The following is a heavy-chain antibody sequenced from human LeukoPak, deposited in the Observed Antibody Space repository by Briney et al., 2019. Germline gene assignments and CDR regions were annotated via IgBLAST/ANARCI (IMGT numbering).Heavy chain of an antibody. CDR1: GYTFTGYY. J-gene: IGHJ5*02. D-gene: IGHD2-15*01. CDR3: ARDDTTRYCSGGSCYSSSSFDP. V-gene: IGHV1-2*02. Sequence: ASVKVSCKASGYTFTGYYIHWVRQAPGQGLEWMGWINPSSGGTNYAQKFQGRVTMTRDTSISTAYMELSRLRSDDTAVYYRARDDTTRYCSGGSCYSSSSFDPWGQGTLVTVSS. CDR2: INPSSGGT.